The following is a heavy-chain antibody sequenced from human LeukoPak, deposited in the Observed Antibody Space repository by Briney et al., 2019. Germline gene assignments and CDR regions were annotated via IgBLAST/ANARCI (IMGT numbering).Heavy chain of an antibody. CDR3: ARVGYSGYVDYYYYGMDV. V-gene: IGHV6-1*01. J-gene: IGHJ6*02. Sequence: SQTLSLTCAISGDSVSSNSAAWNWIRQSPSRGLEWLGRTYYRSKWYNDYAVSVKSRITTNPDTSKNQFSLQLNSVTPEDTAVYYCARVGYSGYVDYYYYGMDVWGQGTTVTVSS. CDR1: GDSVSSNSAA. CDR2: TYYRSKWYN. D-gene: IGHD5-12*01.